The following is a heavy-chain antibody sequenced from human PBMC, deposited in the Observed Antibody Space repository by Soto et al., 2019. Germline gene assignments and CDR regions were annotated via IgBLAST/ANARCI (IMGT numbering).Heavy chain of an antibody. V-gene: IGHV3-23*01. CDR1: GLTFSSYA. J-gene: IGHJ3*02. D-gene: IGHD1-7*01. CDR3: AKGNSWSPVLVLDI. CDR2: ISGSGGST. Sequence: GGSLRLSCAASGLTFSSYAMNWVRQAPGKGLEWVSAISGSGGSTYYADSVKGRFTISRDSSKNTLYLQMNSLRAEDTAVYYCAKGNSWSPVLVLDIWGQGTMVTVSS.